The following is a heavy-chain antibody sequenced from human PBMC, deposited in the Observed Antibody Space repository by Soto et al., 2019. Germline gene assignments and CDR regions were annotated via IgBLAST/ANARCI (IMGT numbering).Heavy chain of an antibody. V-gene: IGHV4-59*01. CDR3: AKIAVAGHFFDY. CDR1: GGSISSYY. D-gene: IGHD6-19*01. J-gene: IGHJ4*02. CDR2: IYYSGST. Sequence: SETLSLTCTVSGGSISSYYWSWIRQPPGKGLEWIGYIYYSGSTNYNPSLKSRVTISVDTSKNQFSLKLSSVTAADTAVYYCAKIAVAGHFFDYWGQGTLVTVSS.